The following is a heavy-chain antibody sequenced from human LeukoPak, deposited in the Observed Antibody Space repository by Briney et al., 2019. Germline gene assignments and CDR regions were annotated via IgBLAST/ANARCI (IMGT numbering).Heavy chain of an antibody. CDR2: ISTSGVTI. CDR3: ARLTSPHNYYDSIPYSDY. J-gene: IGHJ4*01. Sequence: GGSLRLSCAAFGFAFSDHYMNWIRQAPGKGLEWLSYISTSGVTISYADSVKGRFTISRDNAKNSLFLQMDSLRAEDTAVYYCARLTSPHNYYDSIPYSDYWGQGTLVTVSS. CDR1: GFAFSDHY. V-gene: IGHV3-11*01. D-gene: IGHD3-22*01.